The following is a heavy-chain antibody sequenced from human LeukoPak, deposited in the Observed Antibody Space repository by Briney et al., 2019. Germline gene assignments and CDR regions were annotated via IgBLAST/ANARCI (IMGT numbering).Heavy chain of an antibody. CDR1: GYSISSGYF. CDR3: ARARHEFTYGYRPNELGHYFDY. D-gene: IGHD5-24*01. Sequence: SETLSLTCNVSGYSISSGYFWGWVRQAPGKGLEWIGSIYYRGSTYYKSSLKSRVTISLDTSKNQFSLKLSSVTAADTAVYYCARARHEFTYGYRPNELGHYFDYWGQGTLVTVSS. CDR2: IYYRGST. J-gene: IGHJ4*02. V-gene: IGHV4-38-2*02.